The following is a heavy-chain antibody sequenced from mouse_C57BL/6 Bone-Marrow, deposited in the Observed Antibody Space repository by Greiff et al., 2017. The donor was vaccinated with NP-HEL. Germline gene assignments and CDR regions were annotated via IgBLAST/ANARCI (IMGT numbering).Heavy chain of an antibody. V-gene: IGHV1-7*01. Sequence: QVHVKQSGAELAKPGASVKLSCKASGYTFTSYWMHWVKQRPGQGLEWIGYINPSSGYTKYNQKFKDKATLTADKSSSTAYMQLSSLTYEDSAVYYCAPYYYGTWFAYWGQGTLVTVSA. CDR1: GYTFTSYW. J-gene: IGHJ3*01. CDR3: APYYYGTWFAY. D-gene: IGHD1-1*01. CDR2: INPSSGYT.